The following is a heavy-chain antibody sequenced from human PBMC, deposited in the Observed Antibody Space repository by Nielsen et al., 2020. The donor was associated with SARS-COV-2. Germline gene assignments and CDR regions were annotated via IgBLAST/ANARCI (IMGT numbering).Heavy chain of an antibody. Sequence: ASVKVSYKASGYTFTSYGISWVRQAPGQGLEWMGWISAYNGNTNYAQKVQGRVTMTTDTSTNTAYMELSRLRSDDTAVYYCARAPGSDYDILTGYYRGLSDYWGQGTLVTVSS. D-gene: IGHD3-9*01. CDR3: ARAPGSDYDILTGYYRGLSDY. CDR2: ISAYNGNT. V-gene: IGHV1-18*01. J-gene: IGHJ4*02. CDR1: GYTFTSYG.